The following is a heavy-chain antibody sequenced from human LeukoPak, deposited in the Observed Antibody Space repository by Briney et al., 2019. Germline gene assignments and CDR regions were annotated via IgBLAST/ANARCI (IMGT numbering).Heavy chain of an antibody. Sequence: ETLSLTCAVYGGSFSGYYWSWIRQPPGKGLEWVSSISSSSSYIYYADSVKGRFTISRDNAKNSLYLQMNSLRGEDTAVYYCAKDQGSGAFDYWGQGTLVTVSS. CDR3: AKDQGSGAFDY. V-gene: IGHV3-21*01. J-gene: IGHJ4*02. CDR1: GGSFSGYY. CDR2: ISSSSSYI. D-gene: IGHD6-19*01.